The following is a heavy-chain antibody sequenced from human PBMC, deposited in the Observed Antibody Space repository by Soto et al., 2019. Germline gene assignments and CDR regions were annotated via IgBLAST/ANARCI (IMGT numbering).Heavy chain of an antibody. J-gene: IGHJ4*02. CDR3: ARDDDILTGYSLTDY. D-gene: IGHD3-9*01. V-gene: IGHV1-18*01. CDR2: ISAYNGNT. CDR1: GYTFTSYG. Sequence: ASVKVSCKASGYTFTSYGISWVRQAPGQGLEWMGWISAYNGNTNYAQKLQGRVTMTTDTSTSTAYMELRSLRSDDTAVYYCARDDDILTGYSLTDYWGQGTLVTVSS.